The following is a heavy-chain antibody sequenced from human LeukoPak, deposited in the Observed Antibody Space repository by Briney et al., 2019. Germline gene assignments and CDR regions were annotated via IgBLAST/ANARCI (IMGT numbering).Heavy chain of an antibody. CDR1: GFTFAYYG. CDR2: INWSGDNT. Sequence: PGGSLRLSCEDSGFTFAYYGLSWVRQAPGKGLEWVAGINWSGDNTFYADSVKGRFTISRYNTKKTLYLQMNNLRGEDTATYYCARDLSSNWNNLAYWGQGTMVTVSS. V-gene: IGHV3-20*04. CDR3: ARDLSSNWNNLAY. D-gene: IGHD1/OR15-1a*01. J-gene: IGHJ4*02.